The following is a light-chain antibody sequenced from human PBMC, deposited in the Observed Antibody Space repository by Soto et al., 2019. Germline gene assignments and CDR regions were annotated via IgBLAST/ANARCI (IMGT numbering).Light chain of an antibody. CDR2: AAS. CDR3: LQHHSYPLT. V-gene: IGKV1D-17*01. Sequence: NIQMTQSPSAMSASVGDRVTITCRARQDITNYLVWFQQKPGKVPKLLIYAASSLQSGVPSRFSGSASGAEFTLIIRSLQPEDFAAYYCLQHHSYPLTFGGGTKVEI. J-gene: IGKJ4*01. CDR1: QDITNY.